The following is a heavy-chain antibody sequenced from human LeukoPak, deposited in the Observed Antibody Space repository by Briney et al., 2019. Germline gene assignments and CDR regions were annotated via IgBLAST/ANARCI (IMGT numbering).Heavy chain of an antibody. J-gene: IGHJ4*02. D-gene: IGHD6-19*01. V-gene: IGHV3-30*02. CDR2: IRYDGSNK. CDR3: ANGIAVAGPIRS. Sequence: GGSLRLSXAASGFTFSSCGMHWVRQAPGKGLEWLAFIRYDGSNKYYADSVKGRFTISRDNSKNTLYLQMNSLRAEDTAVYYCANGIAVAGPIRSCGQGTLVTVSP. CDR1: GFTFSSCG.